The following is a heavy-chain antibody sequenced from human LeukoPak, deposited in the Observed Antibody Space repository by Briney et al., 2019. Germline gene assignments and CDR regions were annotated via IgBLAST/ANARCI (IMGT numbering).Heavy chain of an antibody. V-gene: IGHV3-30*04. Sequence: GGSLRLSCAASGFTFSSYAMHWVRQAPGKGLEWVAVISYDGSNKYYADSVKGRFTISRDNSKNTLYLQMNSLRAEDTAVNYCARGKWELLGYYFDYWGQGTLVTVSS. CDR1: GFTFSSYA. CDR3: ARGKWELLGYYFDY. CDR2: ISYDGSNK. D-gene: IGHD1-26*01. J-gene: IGHJ4*02.